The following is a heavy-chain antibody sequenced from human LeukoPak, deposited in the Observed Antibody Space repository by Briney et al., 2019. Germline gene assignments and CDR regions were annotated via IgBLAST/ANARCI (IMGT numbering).Heavy chain of an antibody. CDR1: GYTFTSYG. CDR3: ARDPDFSSGWDDYYYYGMDV. CDR2: ISAYNGNT. Sequence: ASVKVSCKASGYTFTSYGISWVRQAPGQGLEWMGWISAYNGNTNYAQKLQGRVTMTTDTSTSTAYMELRSLRSDDTAVYYCARDPDFSSGWDDYYYYGMDVWGQGTTVTVSS. D-gene: IGHD6-19*01. V-gene: IGHV1-18*01. J-gene: IGHJ6*02.